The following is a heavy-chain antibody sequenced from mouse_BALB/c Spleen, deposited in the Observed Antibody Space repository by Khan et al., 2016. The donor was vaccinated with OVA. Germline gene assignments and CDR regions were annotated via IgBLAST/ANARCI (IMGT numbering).Heavy chain of an antibody. V-gene: IGHV1-7*01. CDR1: GYTFINYW. CDR3: ARRGLRWDFDY. D-gene: IGHD1-1*01. CDR2: INPSTAYT. Sequence: VKLQQSGAELAKPGASVKMSCKASGYTFINYWILWVKQRPGQGLEWIGYINPSTAYTEYNQNFKDKATLTADKSSSTAYMQLSSLTSEDSAVYYCARRGLRWDFDYWGQGTTLTVSS. J-gene: IGHJ2*01.